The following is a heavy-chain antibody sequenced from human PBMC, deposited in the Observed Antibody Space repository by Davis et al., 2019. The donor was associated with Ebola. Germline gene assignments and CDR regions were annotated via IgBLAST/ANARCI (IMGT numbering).Heavy chain of an antibody. CDR1: GDSVSSGG. J-gene: IGHJ6*04. CDR3: ARGWLRAGMDV. D-gene: IGHD5-18*01. CDR2: TYYSSMWYN. Sequence: HSQTLSLTCDISGDSVSSGGWNWIRQSPSRGLEWLGRTYYSSMWYNDYAVSVKSRITINPDTSKNQFSLQLNSVTPEDTALYYCARGWLRAGMDVWGEGTTVTVSS. V-gene: IGHV6-1*01.